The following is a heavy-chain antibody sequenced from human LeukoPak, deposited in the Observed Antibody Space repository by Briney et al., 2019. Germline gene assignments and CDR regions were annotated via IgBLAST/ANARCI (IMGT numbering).Heavy chain of an antibody. V-gene: IGHV3-30*02. D-gene: IGHD2-15*01. Sequence: GGSLRLSCAASGFIFSSYAMHWVRQAPGKGLEGVAYIRHDGSNEYYADPVKGRFTISRDNSKNTLYLQMNSLRAEDTAVYYCANLTPNDAFDIWGQGTMVTVSS. CDR3: ANLTPNDAFDI. CDR2: IRHDGSNE. J-gene: IGHJ3*02. CDR1: GFIFSSYA.